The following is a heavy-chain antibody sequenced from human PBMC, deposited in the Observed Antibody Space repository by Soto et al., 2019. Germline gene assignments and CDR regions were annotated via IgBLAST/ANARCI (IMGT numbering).Heavy chain of an antibody. V-gene: IGHV3-9*01. Sequence: EVQLVESGGGLVQPGRSLRLSCAASGFTFDDYTMHWVRQAPGKGLEWVSGISWNSGTIAYADSVKGRFNISRDNAKISRKLDMNSLRSAHTSLYYGAQDVLAWKRGGYVDNWGQGTLVRVSS. CDR1: GFTFDDYT. CDR2: ISWNSGTI. J-gene: IGHJ4*02. CDR3: AQDVLAWKRGGYVDN. D-gene: IGHD1-1*01.